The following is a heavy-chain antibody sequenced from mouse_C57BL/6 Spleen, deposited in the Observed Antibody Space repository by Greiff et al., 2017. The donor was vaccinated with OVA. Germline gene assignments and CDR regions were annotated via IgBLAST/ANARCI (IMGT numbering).Heavy chain of an antibody. CDR2: IYPGGGYT. J-gene: IGHJ3*01. V-gene: IGHV1-63*01. CDR3: AREGYYGSSYAWFAY. Sequence: QVQLQQSGAELVRPGTSVKMSCKASGYTFTNYWIGWAKQRPGHGLEWIGDIYPGGGYTNYNEKFKGKATLTADKSSSTAYMQFSSLTSEDSAIYYGAREGYYGSSYAWFAYWGQGTLVTVSA. D-gene: IGHD1-1*01. CDR1: GYTFTNYW.